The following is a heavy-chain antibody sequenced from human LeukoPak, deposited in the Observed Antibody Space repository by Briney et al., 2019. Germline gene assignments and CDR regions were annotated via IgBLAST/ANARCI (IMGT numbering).Heavy chain of an antibody. Sequence: SETLSLTCTVSGGSISSYYWSWIRQPAGKGLEWIGRIYTSGSTNYNPSLKSRVTMSVDTSKNQFSLKLSSVTAADTALYFCSRGGDASKAGKYWGQGALVTVSS. CDR1: GGSISSYY. CDR2: IYTSGST. V-gene: IGHV4-4*07. CDR3: SRGGDASKAGKY. D-gene: IGHD3-10*01. J-gene: IGHJ4*02.